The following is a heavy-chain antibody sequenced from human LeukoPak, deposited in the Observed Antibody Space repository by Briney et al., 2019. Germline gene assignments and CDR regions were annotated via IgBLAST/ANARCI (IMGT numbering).Heavy chain of an antibody. D-gene: IGHD3-3*01. CDR1: GFTFSSYS. CDR3: ARDINYDFWSGYISTLDNDY. V-gene: IGHV3-21*01. CDR2: ISSSSSYI. Sequence: GGSLSLSCAASGFTFSSYSMNWVRQAPGKGLEWVSSISSSSSYIYYADSVKGRFTISRDNAKNSLYLQMNSLRAEDTAVYYCARDINYDFWSGYISTLDNDYWGQGTLVTVSS. J-gene: IGHJ4*02.